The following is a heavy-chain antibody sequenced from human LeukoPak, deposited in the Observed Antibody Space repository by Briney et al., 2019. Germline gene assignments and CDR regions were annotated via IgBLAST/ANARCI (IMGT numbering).Heavy chain of an antibody. CDR1: GHSFTSYW. V-gene: IGHV5-51*01. Sequence: GESLKISCKDSGHSFTSYWIGWVRQMPGEGLEWMGMIYFDDFDNTYSPSFRGPVTISADKSINTAYLQWNSLKASDTAIYFCARQPHRAGGPLRSFDIWGQGTMITVSS. CDR2: IYFDDFDN. D-gene: IGHD1-26*01. CDR3: ARQPHRAGGPLRSFDI. J-gene: IGHJ3*02.